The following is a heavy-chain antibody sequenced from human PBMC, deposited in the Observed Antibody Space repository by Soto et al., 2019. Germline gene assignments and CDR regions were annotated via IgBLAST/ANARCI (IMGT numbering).Heavy chain of an antibody. V-gene: IGHV4-59*08. Sequence: SETLSLTCTVSGGSISSYYWSWIRQPPGKGLEWIGYIYYSGSTNYNPSLKSRVTISVDTSKNQFPLKLSSVTAADTAVYYCARHGGSSRSFYYYYGMDVWGQGTTVTVSS. J-gene: IGHJ6*02. D-gene: IGHD6-13*01. CDR1: GGSISSYY. CDR3: ARHGGSSRSFYYYYGMDV. CDR2: IYYSGST.